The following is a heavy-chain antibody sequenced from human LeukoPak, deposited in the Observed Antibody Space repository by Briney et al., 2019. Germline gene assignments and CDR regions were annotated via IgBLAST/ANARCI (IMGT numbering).Heavy chain of an antibody. CDR3: ASAAAAGDYYFDY. J-gene: IGHJ4*02. CDR2: IKQDGSEK. V-gene: IGHV3-7*03. CDR1: GFTFSSYW. Sequence: QTGGSLRLSCAASGFTFSSYWMSWVRQAPGKGLEWVANIKQDGSEKYYVDSVKGRFTISRDNAKNSLYLQMNSLRAEDTAVYYCASAAAAGDYYFDYWGQGTLVTVSS. D-gene: IGHD6-13*01.